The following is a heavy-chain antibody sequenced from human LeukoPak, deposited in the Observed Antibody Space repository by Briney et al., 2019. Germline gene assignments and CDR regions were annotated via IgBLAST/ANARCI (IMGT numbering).Heavy chain of an antibody. J-gene: IGHJ2*01. Sequence: PGGSLGLSCAASGFTFSSYSMNWVRQAPGKGLEWVSYISSSSSTIYYADSVKGRFTISRDNAKNSLYLQMNSLRAEDTAVYYCARGIGSGYHLLLHHFDLWGRGTLVTVSS. V-gene: IGHV3-48*01. CDR1: GFTFSSYS. CDR3: ARGIGSGYHLLLHHFDL. D-gene: IGHD3-22*01. CDR2: ISSSSSTI.